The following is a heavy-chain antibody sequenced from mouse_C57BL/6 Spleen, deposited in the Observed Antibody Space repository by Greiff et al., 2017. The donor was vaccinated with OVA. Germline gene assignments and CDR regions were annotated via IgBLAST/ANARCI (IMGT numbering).Heavy chain of an antibody. CDR1: GFTFSDYY. CDR3: ARHEAGNFAY. D-gene: IGHD4-1*01. V-gene: IGHV5-12*01. CDR2: ISNGGGST. J-gene: IGHJ3*01. Sequence: DVKLVESGGGLVQPGGSLKLSCAASGFTFSDYYMYWVRQTPEKRLEWVAYISNGGGSTYYPDTVKGRFTISRDNAKNTLYLQMSRLKSEDTAMYYCARHEAGNFAYWGQGTLVTVSA.